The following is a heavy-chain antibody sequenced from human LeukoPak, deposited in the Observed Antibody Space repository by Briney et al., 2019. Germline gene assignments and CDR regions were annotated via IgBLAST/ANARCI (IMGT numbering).Heavy chain of an antibody. CDR3: ARGAYYYED. Sequence: PGGSLRLSCAASGFTFSSHSMNWVRQAPGTGLEWVSYISSSSSTIYYADSVKGRFTISRDNAKNSLYLQMNSLRAEDTAVYYCARGAYYYEDWGQGTLVTVSS. CDR2: ISSSSSTI. CDR1: GFTFSSHS. V-gene: IGHV3-48*01. D-gene: IGHD3-22*01. J-gene: IGHJ4*02.